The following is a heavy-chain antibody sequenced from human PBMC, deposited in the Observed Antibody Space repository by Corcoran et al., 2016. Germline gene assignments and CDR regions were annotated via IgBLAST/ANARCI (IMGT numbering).Heavy chain of an antibody. CDR2: IYTSGST. V-gene: IGHV4-4*07. CDR3: ARELVYGSGRGWFDP. Sequence: QVQLQESGPGLVKPSATLSLTCTVSGGSISSYYWSWIRQPAGKGLEWIGRIYTSGSTNYNPSLKSRVTMSVDTSRNQFSLKLSSVTAADTAVYYCARELVYGSGRGWFDPWGQGTLVTVSS. J-gene: IGHJ5*02. D-gene: IGHD3-10*01. CDR1: GGSISSYY.